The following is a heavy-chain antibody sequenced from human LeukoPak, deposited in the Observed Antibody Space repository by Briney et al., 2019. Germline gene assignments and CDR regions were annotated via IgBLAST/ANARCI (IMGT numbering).Heavy chain of an antibody. Sequence: GASVKVSCKASGYTFTSYYIHWVRQAPGQGLEWMGMIYPRDGSTSYAQKFQGRVTVTRDTSTSTVHMELSGLRSGDTAVYYCARDDLRFLEWLFYYGMDVWGQGTTVTVSS. CDR3: ARDDLRFLEWLFYYGMDV. CDR2: IYPRDGST. J-gene: IGHJ6*02. V-gene: IGHV1-46*01. D-gene: IGHD3-3*01. CDR1: GYTFTSYY.